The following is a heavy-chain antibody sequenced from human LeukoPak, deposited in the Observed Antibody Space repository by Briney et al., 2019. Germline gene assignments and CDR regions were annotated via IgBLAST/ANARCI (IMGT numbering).Heavy chain of an antibody. J-gene: IGHJ4*02. CDR3: AKDRTVVGATSFDY. D-gene: IGHD1-26*01. CDR2: IAYDGSVQ. Sequence: GGSLRLSCAASGFPFSTFGMHWVRQAPGKGREWVAAIAYDGSVQYYPDSVKGRLTISRDNSKNTLYLQMNSLRAEDTAVYTCAKDRTVVGATSFDYWGLGTLVTVSS. CDR1: GFPFSTFG. V-gene: IGHV3-30*18.